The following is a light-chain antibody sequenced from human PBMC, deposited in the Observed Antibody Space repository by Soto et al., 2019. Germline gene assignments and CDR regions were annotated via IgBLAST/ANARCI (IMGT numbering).Light chain of an antibody. V-gene: IGLV7-46*01. J-gene: IGLJ1*01. Sequence: QAVVTQEPSLTVSPGGTVTLTCDSSTGAVTSGHWPHWFQQKPGQAPRRLIYDTDNKHPWTPARFSGSLLRGKAALTLSGAQPEDEADYYCLVTFTGVGEVFGTGTKLTVL. CDR3: LVTFTGVGEV. CDR1: TGAVTSGHW. CDR2: DTD.